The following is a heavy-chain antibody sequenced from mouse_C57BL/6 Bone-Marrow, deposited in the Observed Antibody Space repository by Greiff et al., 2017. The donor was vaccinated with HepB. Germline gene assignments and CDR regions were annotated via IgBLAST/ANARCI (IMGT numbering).Heavy chain of an antibody. V-gene: IGHV1-81*01. Sequence: VQLQQSGAELARPGASVKLSCKASGYTFTSYGISGVKQRTGQGLEWIGEIYPRSGNTYYNEKFKGKATLTADKSSSTAYMELRSLTSEDSAVYFCARRGWDAMDYWGQGTSVTVSS. CDR3: ARRGWDAMDY. CDR1: GYTFTSYG. CDR2: IYPRSGNT. J-gene: IGHJ4*01. D-gene: IGHD3-3*01.